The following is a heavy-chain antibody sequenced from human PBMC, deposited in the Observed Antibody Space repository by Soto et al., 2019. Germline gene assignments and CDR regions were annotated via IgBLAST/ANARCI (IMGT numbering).Heavy chain of an antibody. D-gene: IGHD4-17*01. J-gene: IGHJ5*01. Sequence: EVQLVESGGGLVQPGGSLRLSCAASGFTFFAYWIHWVRQVPGKGLVWVSRINSDGSHTSYADSVRGRFTISRDNSKNTVYLQMNSLTAEDKAVYYCATEGDYGDYAGENWFDSWGQGSLVTVSS. CDR1: GFTFFAYW. CDR3: ATEGDYGDYAGENWFDS. CDR2: INSDGSHT. V-gene: IGHV3-74*01.